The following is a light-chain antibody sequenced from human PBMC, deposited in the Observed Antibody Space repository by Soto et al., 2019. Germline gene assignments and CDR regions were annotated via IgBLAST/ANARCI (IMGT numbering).Light chain of an antibody. V-gene: IGKV1-39*01. CDR1: QSISSY. CDR3: QQSQSTLTWP. CDR2: AAS. Sequence: DIQMTQSPSSLSASVGDRVTITCRASQSISSYLNWYQQKPGKAPKLLIYAASSLQSGVPSRFSGSGSGTDFTLTISSLQPEYFATYYCQQSQSTLTWPLGQGPKVDNK. J-gene: IGKJ1*01.